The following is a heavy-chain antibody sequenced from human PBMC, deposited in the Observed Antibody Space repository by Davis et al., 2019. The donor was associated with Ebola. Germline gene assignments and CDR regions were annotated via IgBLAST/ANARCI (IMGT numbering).Heavy chain of an antibody. CDR2: ISSSSSYI. D-gene: IGHD5-12*01. CDR3: ARHGLRFDY. V-gene: IGHV3-21*01. Sequence: GESLKISCAAPGFTFSNFAMSWVRQAPGKGLEWVSSISSSSSYIYYADSVKGRFTISRDNAKNSLYLQMNSLRAEDTAVYYCARHGLRFDYWGQGTLVTVSS. J-gene: IGHJ4*02. CDR1: GFTFSNFA.